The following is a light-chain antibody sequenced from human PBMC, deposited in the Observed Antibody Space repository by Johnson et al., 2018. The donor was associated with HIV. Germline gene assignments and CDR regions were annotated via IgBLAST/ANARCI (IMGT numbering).Light chain of an antibody. J-gene: IGLJ1*01. CDR2: RNN. CDR3: AAWDDSLNGPV. CDR1: SSNIGSYT. Sequence: QSVLTQPPSASGTPGQRVTISCSGSSSNIGSYTVNWYQQLPGTAPKLLIYRNNQRPSGVPDRFSGSKSGTSASLAIRGLQVDDEADYYCAAWDDSLNGPVFGTGTEVAVL. V-gene: IGLV1-44*01.